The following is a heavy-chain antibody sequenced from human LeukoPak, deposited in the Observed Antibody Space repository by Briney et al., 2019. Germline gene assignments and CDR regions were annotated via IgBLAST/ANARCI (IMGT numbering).Heavy chain of an antibody. J-gene: IGHJ5*02. CDR2: INPNSGGT. CDR3: AREWGRIVVVQTLPYNWFDP. V-gene: IGHV1-2*02. CDR1: GYTFTGYY. D-gene: IGHD2-2*01. Sequence: GASVKVSCKASGYTFTGYYMHWVRQAPGQGLEWMGWINPNSGGTNYAQKFQGRVTMTRDTSISTAYMELSRLRSDDTAVYYCAREWGRIVVVQTLPYNWFDPWGQGTLVTVSS.